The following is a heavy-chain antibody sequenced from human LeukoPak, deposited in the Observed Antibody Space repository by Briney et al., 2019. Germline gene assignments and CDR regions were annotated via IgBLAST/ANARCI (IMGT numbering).Heavy chain of an antibody. D-gene: IGHD6-19*01. J-gene: IGHJ3*02. CDR3: AGDQWLPEDAFDI. CDR2: IYYSGST. CDR1: GGSISRSSYY. Sequence: PSETLSLTCSVSGGSISRSSYYWGWIRQPPGKGLEWIGSIYYSGSTYYNPSLKSRVTISVDTSKNQFSLKLNSVTAADTAVYYCAGDQWLPEDAFDIWGQGTTVTVSS. V-gene: IGHV4-39*07.